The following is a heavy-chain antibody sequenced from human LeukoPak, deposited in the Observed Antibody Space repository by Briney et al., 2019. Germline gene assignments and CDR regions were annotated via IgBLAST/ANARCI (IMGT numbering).Heavy chain of an antibody. CDR1: GYTFTSYY. Sequence: GASVKASCKASGYTFTSYYMHWVRQAPGQGLEWMGIINPSGGSTSYAQKFQGRVTMTRNTSISTAYMELSSLRSEDTAVYYCARGQLWFGESPNYYYYYMDVWGKGTTVTISS. J-gene: IGHJ6*03. CDR3: ARGQLWFGESPNYYYYYMDV. D-gene: IGHD3-10*01. V-gene: IGHV1-46*01. CDR2: INPSGGST.